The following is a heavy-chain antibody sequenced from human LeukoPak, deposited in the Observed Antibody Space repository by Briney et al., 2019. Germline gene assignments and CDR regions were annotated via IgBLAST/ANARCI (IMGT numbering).Heavy chain of an antibody. CDR2: IYYSGST. D-gene: IGHD3-9*01. V-gene: IGHV4-39*01. CDR3: ARHVHFDWLFYLDY. Sequence: SETLSLTCTVSGGSISSSSYYWGWIRQPPGKGLEWIGSIYYSGSTYYNPSLKSRVTISVDTSKNQFSLKLSSVTAADTAVHYCARHVHFDWLFYLDYWGQGTLVTVSS. CDR1: GGSISSSSYY. J-gene: IGHJ4*02.